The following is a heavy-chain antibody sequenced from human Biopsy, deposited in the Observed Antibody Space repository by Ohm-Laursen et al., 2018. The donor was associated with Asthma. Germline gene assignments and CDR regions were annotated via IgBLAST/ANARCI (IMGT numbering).Heavy chain of an antibody. V-gene: IGHV4-39*01. CDR2: MYSGETT. D-gene: IGHD2-21*01. CDR3: ARHDHRWDTYSDF. CDR1: GASITSRAYY. J-gene: IGHJ4*02. Sequence: SQTLSLTCSVSGASITSRAYYWGWIRQPPGKGLEWVGRMYSGETTYYSPPLKSRVTISVDTSKNHFSLFLSSLTAADTAVYYCARHDHRWDTYSDFWGQGTLVTVSS.